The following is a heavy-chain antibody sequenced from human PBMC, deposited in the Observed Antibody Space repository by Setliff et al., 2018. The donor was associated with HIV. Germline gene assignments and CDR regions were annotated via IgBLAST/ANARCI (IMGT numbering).Heavy chain of an antibody. Sequence: GGSLRLSCAGSGFIFSNGWMTWVRQAPGKGLEWVGRIKSKTNGETTNYAAPVKGRFTISKDDSENTLYLQMNSLKTEDTAVYYCTTDAKTGVATGYWGQGTLVTVSS. D-gene: IGHD2-21*01. V-gene: IGHV3-15*01. CDR1: GFIFSNGW. CDR2: IKSKTNGETT. J-gene: IGHJ4*02. CDR3: TTDAKTGVATGY.